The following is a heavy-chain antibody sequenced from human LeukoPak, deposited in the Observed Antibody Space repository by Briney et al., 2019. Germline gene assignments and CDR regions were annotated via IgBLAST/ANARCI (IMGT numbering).Heavy chain of an antibody. CDR2: IIPFFRTA. V-gene: IGHV1-69*05. Sequence: ASVKLSFKTSGGTFNNSAISWVRQAPRQALEWLGGIIPFFRTAGYAQKFQGRVIITKDESTRTVYLELTSLTSDDTAVYYCARDVHGDYGSGWFDPWGQGTLVSVSS. J-gene: IGHJ5*02. CDR3: ARDVHGDYGSGWFDP. D-gene: IGHD4-17*01. CDR1: GGTFNNSA.